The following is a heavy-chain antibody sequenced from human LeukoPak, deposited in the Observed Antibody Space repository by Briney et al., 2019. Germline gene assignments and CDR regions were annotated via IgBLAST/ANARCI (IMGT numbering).Heavy chain of an antibody. D-gene: IGHD6-13*01. CDR2: IYSGGST. V-gene: IGHV3-66*01. CDR3: ARLGSSSWYGDAFDI. CDR1: GGSFSGYY. J-gene: IGHJ3*02. Sequence: ETLSLTCAVYGGSFSGYYWSWVRQAPGKGLEWVSVIYSGGSTYYADSVKGRFTISRDNSRNTLYLQMNSLRAEDTAVYYCARLGSSSWYGDAFDIWGQGTMVTVSS.